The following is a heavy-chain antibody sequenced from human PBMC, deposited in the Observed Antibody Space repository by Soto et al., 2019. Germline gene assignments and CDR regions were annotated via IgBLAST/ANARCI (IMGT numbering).Heavy chain of an antibody. CDR3: AREATGTTFWFDP. V-gene: IGHV4-30-4*02. J-gene: IGHJ5*02. Sequence: SETLSLTCTVSGDSISSGANYWSWIRQPPGKGLEWIGYIYYSGSTYYNPTLKSRVTISVDRSKNQFSLKLSSVTAADTAVYYCAREATGTTFWFDPWGQGTLVTVSS. CDR2: IYYSGST. CDR1: GDSISSGANY. D-gene: IGHD1-7*01.